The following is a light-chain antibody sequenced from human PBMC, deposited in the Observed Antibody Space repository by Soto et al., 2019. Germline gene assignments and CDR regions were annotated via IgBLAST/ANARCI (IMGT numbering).Light chain of an antibody. Sequence: EIFLTPSPGTLSLSPGERAPLSCRASQSVSSSYLAWYQQKPGQAPRLLIYGASSRATGIPDRFSGSGSGTDFTLTISRPEPEDFAVYYCQQYGSSPRTFGQGTKVDIK. CDR2: GAS. J-gene: IGKJ1*01. CDR3: QQYGSSPRT. CDR1: QSVSSSY. V-gene: IGKV3-20*01.